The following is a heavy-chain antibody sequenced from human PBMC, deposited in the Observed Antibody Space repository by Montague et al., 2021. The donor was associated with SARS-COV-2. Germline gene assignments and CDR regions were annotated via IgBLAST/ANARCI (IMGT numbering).Heavy chain of an antibody. CDR3: ARDDIVLQGVTKGMDV. CDR1: GGSISSGNYY. D-gene: IGHD3-10*01. V-gene: IGHV4-39*07. J-gene: IGHJ6*02. Sequence: SETLSLTCTVSGGSISSGNYYWGWIGQPPGKGLEWIGNMYYSGSTYYNPSLKSRVTISIDTSKNQFSLKLSSVTAADTAVYYCARDDIVLQGVTKGMDVWGQGTTVTVSS. CDR2: MYYSGST.